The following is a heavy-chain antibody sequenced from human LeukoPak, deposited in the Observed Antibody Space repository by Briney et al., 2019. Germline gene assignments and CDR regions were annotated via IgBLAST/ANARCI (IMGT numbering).Heavy chain of an antibody. V-gene: IGHV3-30*02. CDR2: IRYDGSNK. D-gene: IGHD4-17*01. J-gene: IGHJ4*02. Sequence: GGSLRLSCATSACTFRTYGMHWVRQAPGKGLEWVAFIRYDGSNKYYADSVKGRFTISRDNSKNTLYLQMNSLRAEDTAVYYCAKEIWPTVTTPGWTYFDYWGQGTLVTVSS. CDR3: AKEIWPTVTTPGWTYFDY. CDR1: ACTFRTYG.